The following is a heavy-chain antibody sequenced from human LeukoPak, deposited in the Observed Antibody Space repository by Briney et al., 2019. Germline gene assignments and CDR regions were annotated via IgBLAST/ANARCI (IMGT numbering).Heavy chain of an antibody. CDR2: ISYDGSNK. Sequence: GGSLRLSCAASGFTFSSYAMHWVRQAPGKGLEWVAVISYDGSNKYYADSVKGRFTISRDNSKNTLYLQMNSLRAEDTAVYYCAREVGILYYFDYWGQGTLVTVSS. CDR3: AREVGILYYFDY. J-gene: IGHJ4*02. D-gene: IGHD3-10*01. V-gene: IGHV3-30-3*01. CDR1: GFTFSSYA.